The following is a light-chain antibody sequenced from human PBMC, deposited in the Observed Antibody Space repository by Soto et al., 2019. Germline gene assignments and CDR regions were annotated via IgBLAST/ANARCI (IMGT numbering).Light chain of an antibody. CDR1: QSVNTN. V-gene: IGKV3-20*01. CDR2: GAS. J-gene: IGKJ5*01. Sequence: EIVLTQSPATLSLSPGERATLSCRASQSVNTNLAWYQQKPGQAPRLLISGASSRATGIPDRFSGSGSGTDFTLTISRLEPEDFALYYCQQYGHSPITFGQGTRLEIK. CDR3: QQYGHSPIT.